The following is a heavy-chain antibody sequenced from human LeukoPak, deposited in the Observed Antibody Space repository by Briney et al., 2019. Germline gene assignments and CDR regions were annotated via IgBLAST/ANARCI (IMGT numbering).Heavy chain of an antibody. CDR2: IAAAGDT. Sequence: GGSLRLSCAASGFTFSHYDMHWVRQAPGKGLEWVSAIAAAGDTFYVGSVKGRFTISRENAKSSLYLQMNSLRAGDTAVYHCARGGETGFDHWGQGTLVTVSS. CDR1: GFTFSHYD. CDR3: ARGGETGFDH. V-gene: IGHV3-13*01. J-gene: IGHJ4*02. D-gene: IGHD3-10*01.